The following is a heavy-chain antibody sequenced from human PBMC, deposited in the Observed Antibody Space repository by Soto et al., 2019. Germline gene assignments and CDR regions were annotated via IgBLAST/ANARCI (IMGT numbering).Heavy chain of an antibody. CDR1: GFTFSSYA. J-gene: IGHJ3*02. Sequence: GGSLRLSCAASGFTFSSYAMSWVRQAPGKGLEWVSAISGSGGSTYYADSVKGRFTISRDNSKNTLYLQMNSLRAEDTAVYYCAKDYGYYDSSGYYTHDAFDIWGQGTMVTVSS. V-gene: IGHV3-23*01. CDR3: AKDYGYYDSSGYYTHDAFDI. D-gene: IGHD3-22*01. CDR2: ISGSGGST.